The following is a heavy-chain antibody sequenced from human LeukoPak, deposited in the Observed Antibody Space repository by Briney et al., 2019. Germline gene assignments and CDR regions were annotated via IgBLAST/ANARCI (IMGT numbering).Heavy chain of an antibody. D-gene: IGHD4-11*01. CDR3: ARVGYSNSYDY. J-gene: IGHJ4*02. CDR2: MNPNTGNA. CDR1: GCTFTNFD. V-gene: IGHV1-8*02. Sequence: ASVKVSCKASGCTFTNFDINWVRQATGQGLEWMGWMNPNTGNAGYAQTFQDRVTITWDASISTAYMDLSSLRSEDTAVYYCARVGYSNSYDYWGQGTLVTVSS.